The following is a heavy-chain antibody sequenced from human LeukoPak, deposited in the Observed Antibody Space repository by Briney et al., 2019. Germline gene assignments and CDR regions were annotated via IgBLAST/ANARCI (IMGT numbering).Heavy chain of an antibody. V-gene: IGHV3-48*01. CDR3: ARDRGDCSTTSCSRNDY. Sequence: WGSLRLSCAASGFTFSSCNMNWVRQAPGKGLEWVSYISSSSSTIYYADSVKGRFTISRDNAKNSLHLQMNSLRAEDTAVYYCARDRGDCSTTSCSRNDYWGQGTLVTVSS. D-gene: IGHD2-2*01. CDR2: ISSSSSTI. CDR1: GFTFSSCN. J-gene: IGHJ4*02.